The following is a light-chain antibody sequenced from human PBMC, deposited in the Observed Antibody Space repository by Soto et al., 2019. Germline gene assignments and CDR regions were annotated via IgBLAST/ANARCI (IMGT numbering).Light chain of an antibody. CDR3: QQYNNWPLT. CDR2: GAS. Sequence: EIVMTQSPATLSVSPGERATLSCRASQSVSSNLAWYQQKPGQAPRLLIYGASTRATGIPARFSGSESGTEFTLTISSLQSEDFAVYYCQQYNNWPLTFGGGTKVES. CDR1: QSVSSN. J-gene: IGKJ4*01. V-gene: IGKV3-15*01.